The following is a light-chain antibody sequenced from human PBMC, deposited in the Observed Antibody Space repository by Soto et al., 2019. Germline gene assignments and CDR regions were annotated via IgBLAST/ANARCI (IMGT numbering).Light chain of an antibody. J-gene: IGLJ2*01. Sequence: QSALPQPASVSGSPGQSTTIPCTGPYSDVGANSYASWYQHHPVKVPRLIIHDVTDRPSGVSDRFSGSKSGDTASLTISGLLAEDEAYYYCSSNTTSSRVVFGGGTKLTVL. CDR1: YSDVGANSY. CDR2: DVT. CDR3: SSNTTSSRVV. V-gene: IGLV2-14*03.